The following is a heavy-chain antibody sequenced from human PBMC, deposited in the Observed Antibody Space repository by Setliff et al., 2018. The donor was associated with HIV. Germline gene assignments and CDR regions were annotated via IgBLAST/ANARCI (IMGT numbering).Heavy chain of an antibody. D-gene: IGHD2-8*01. J-gene: IGHJ4*01. CDR2: INHSGRA. Sequence: SETLSLTCTVSGGSINSHYWSWIRQPPGKGLEWLGEINHSGRAKYNPSLKSRASIPADTSKNQFSLRLTSVTAADTAVYYCARGAPYCNHGICHLFDYWGHGNLVTVSS. V-gene: IGHV4-34*01. CDR3: ARGAPYCNHGICHLFDY. CDR1: GGSINSHY.